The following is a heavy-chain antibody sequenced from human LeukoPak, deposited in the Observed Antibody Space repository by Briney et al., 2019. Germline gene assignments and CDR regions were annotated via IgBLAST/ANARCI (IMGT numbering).Heavy chain of an antibody. Sequence: ASVKVSCKASGYTFTSYYMHWVRQAPGQGLEWMGIINPSGGSTSYAQKFQGRVTMTRDTSTSTVYMELSSLRSEDTAVYYCAKESAYDILTGYSDYWGQGTLVTVSS. CDR2: INPSGGST. CDR3: AKESAYDILTGYSDY. V-gene: IGHV1-46*01. J-gene: IGHJ4*02. D-gene: IGHD3-9*01. CDR1: GYTFTSYY.